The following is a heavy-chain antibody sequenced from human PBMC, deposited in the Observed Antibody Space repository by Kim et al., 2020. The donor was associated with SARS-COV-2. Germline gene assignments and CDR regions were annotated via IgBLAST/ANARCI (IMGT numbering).Heavy chain of an antibody. Sequence: GESLKISCKGSGYSFTSYWISWVRQMPGKGLEWMGRIDPSDSYTNYSPSFQGHVTISADKSISTAYLQWSSLKASDTAMYYCARPVTVSNWFDPWGQGTLVTVSS. CDR1: GYSFTSYW. V-gene: IGHV5-10-1*01. CDR3: ARPVTVSNWFDP. D-gene: IGHD2-21*02. J-gene: IGHJ5*02. CDR2: IDPSDSYT.